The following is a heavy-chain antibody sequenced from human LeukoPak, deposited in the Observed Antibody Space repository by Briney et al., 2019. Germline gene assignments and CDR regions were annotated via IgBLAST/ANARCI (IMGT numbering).Heavy chain of an antibody. V-gene: IGHV1-69*01. D-gene: IGHD3-10*01. CDR3: AREFSYYGSGKHGMDV. J-gene: IGHJ6*02. CDR1: GGTFSSYA. Sequence: SVKVSSKASGGTFSSYAISWVRQAPGQGLEWMGGIIPIFGTANYAQKFQGRVTITADESTSTAYMELSSLRSEDTAVYYCAREFSYYGSGKHGMDVWGQGTTVTVSS. CDR2: IIPIFGTA.